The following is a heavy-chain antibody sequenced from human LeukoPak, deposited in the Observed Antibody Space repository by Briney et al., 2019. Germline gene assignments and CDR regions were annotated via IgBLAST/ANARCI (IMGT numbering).Heavy chain of an antibody. D-gene: IGHD3-22*01. V-gene: IGHV3-33*01. CDR1: GFAFSTYG. CDR3: ARVPYYYDSSALRQYYFDY. CDR2: IWNHGSKT. Sequence: PGGSLRLSCITSGFAFSTYGMHWVRQTPGKGLEWVALIWNHGSKTSYAESVKDRFTISRDNSQNILYLQMNSLRDEDTAVYYCARVPYYYDSSALRQYYFDYWGQGTLVTVSS. J-gene: IGHJ4*02.